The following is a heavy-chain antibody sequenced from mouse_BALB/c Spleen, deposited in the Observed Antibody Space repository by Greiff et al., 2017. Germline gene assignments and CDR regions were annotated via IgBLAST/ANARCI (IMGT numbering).Heavy chain of an antibody. Sequence: EVQVVESGGGLVKPGGSLKLSCAASGFTFSSYAMSWVRQTPEKRLEWVASISSGGSTYYPDSVKGRFTISRDNARNILYLQMSSLRSEDTAMYYCARDYGYDPPYYYAMDYWGQGTSVTVSS. CDR1: GFTFSSYA. CDR2: ISSGGST. V-gene: IGHV5-6-5*01. J-gene: IGHJ4*01. D-gene: IGHD2-2*01. CDR3: ARDYGYDPPYYYAMDY.